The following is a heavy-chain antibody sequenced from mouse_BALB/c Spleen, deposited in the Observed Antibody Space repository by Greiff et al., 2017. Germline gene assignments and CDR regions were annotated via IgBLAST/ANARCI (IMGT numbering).Heavy chain of an antibody. CDR2: ISYDGSN. CDR1: GYSITSGYY. CDR3: ANDYSYYYAMDY. Sequence: ESGPGLVKPSQSLSLTCSVTGYSITSGYYWNWIRQFPGNKLEWMGYISYDGSNNYNPSLKNRISITRDTSKNQFFLKLNSVTTEDTATYYCANDYSYYYAMDYWGQGTSVTVSS. J-gene: IGHJ4*01. D-gene: IGHD2-4*01. V-gene: IGHV3-6*02.